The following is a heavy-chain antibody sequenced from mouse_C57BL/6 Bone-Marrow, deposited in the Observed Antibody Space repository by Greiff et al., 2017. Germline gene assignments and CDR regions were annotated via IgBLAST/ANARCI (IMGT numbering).Heavy chain of an antibody. Sequence: QVHVKQSGPELVKPGASVKLSCKASGYTFTSYDINWVKQRPGQGLEWIGWIYPRDGSTKYNEKFKGKATLTVDTSSSTAYMELHSLTSEDSAVYFCAREGAYYGSSFAYWGQGTLVTVSA. CDR1: GYTFTSYD. J-gene: IGHJ3*01. CDR3: AREGAYYGSSFAY. V-gene: IGHV1-85*01. D-gene: IGHD1-1*01. CDR2: IYPRDGST.